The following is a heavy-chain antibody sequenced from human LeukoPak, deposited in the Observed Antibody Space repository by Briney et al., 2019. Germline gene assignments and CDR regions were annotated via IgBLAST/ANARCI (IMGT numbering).Heavy chain of an antibody. J-gene: IGHJ4*02. V-gene: IGHV4-59*01. CDR3: ARYSRKGDYILDY. CDR2: IHYSGDS. D-gene: IGHD4-17*01. Sequence: PSETLTLTCSVSGATISSDYWSWIRQPPGKGLEWVGYIHYSGDSNYNPSVKSRVTMSVDTSNNQFSLKLTSVTTADTAVYYCARYSRKGDYILDYWGQGTLVTVSS. CDR1: GATISSDY.